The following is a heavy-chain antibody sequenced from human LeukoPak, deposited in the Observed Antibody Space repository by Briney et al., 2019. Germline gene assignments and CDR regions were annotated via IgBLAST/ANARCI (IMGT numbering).Heavy chain of an antibody. CDR2: VHLSGRT. J-gene: IGHJ4*02. CDR3: AREGGPYRPLDY. Sequence: PSESLSLTCGVSGGSISSTNWWTWVRQPPGEGLEWIGEVHLSGRTNYNPSLEGRVTMSVDMSENHISLKLTSVTAADTAVYYCAREGGPYRPLDYSGQKTVHTVSS. V-gene: IGHV4-4*02. CDR1: GGSISSTNW.